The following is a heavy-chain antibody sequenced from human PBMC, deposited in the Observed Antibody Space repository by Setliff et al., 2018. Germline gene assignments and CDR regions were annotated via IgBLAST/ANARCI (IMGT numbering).Heavy chain of an antibody. CDR3: ARDLVGATADF. D-gene: IGHD1-26*01. CDR2: INIDGRSI. J-gene: IGHJ4*02. CDR1: GFTFRDYS. V-gene: IGHV3-74*01. Sequence: GESLRLSCATSGFTFRDYSLTWVRQAPGKGLEWVSRINIDGRSINYADSVRGRFTISRDNAKNTVYLQMNSLRGDDTAVYHCARDLVGATADFWGRGTLVTVSS.